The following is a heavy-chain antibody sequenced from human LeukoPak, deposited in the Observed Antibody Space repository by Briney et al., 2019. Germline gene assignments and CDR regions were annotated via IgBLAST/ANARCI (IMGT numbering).Heavy chain of an antibody. J-gene: IGHJ4*02. Sequence: SETLSLTCTVSGGSISSYYWSWIRQPPGKGLEWIGYIYYSGSTNYNPSLKSRVTMSVGTSKNQFSLKLSSVTAADTAVYYCARGGYGGDYWGQGTLVTVSS. D-gene: IGHD5-18*01. CDR2: IYYSGST. V-gene: IGHV4-59*01. CDR3: ARGGYGGDY. CDR1: GGSISSYY.